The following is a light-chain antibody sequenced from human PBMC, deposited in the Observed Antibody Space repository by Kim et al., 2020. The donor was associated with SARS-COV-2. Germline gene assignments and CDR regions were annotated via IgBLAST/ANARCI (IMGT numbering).Light chain of an antibody. CDR1: QSVSSN. CDR2: GAS. Sequence: VPPGERATRSCRASQSVSSNLAWYRQKPGQAPRLLIYGASTRATGIPARFSGSGSGIEFTLTISSLQSEDFAVYYCQQYNNWPQTFGQGTKVDIK. V-gene: IGKV3-15*01. CDR3: QQYNNWPQT. J-gene: IGKJ1*01.